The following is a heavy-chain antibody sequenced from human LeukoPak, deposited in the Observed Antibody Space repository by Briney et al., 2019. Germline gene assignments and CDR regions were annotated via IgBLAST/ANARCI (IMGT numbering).Heavy chain of an antibody. V-gene: IGHV3-15*01. CDR1: GFNFNYAW. Sequence: GGSLRLSCAGSGFNFNYAWMTWLRQAPGKGLEWVGRIKSQRDGGATDYAAPVKSRFSLSRDDPRNTVFLQMTSLKTDDTGVYYCTTMVGSPTYWGQGALVAVSS. D-gene: IGHD4-23*01. CDR3: TTMVGSPTY. CDR2: IKSQRDGGAT. J-gene: IGHJ4*02.